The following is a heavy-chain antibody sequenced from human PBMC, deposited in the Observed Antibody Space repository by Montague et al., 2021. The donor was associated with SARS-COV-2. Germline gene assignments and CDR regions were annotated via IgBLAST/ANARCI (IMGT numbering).Heavy chain of an antibody. CDR2: IYHSGST. J-gene: IGHJ6*02. CDR3: ARDDYTPGDYYYYYGMDV. CDR1: GYSISSGYY. Sequence: SETLSLTCTVSGYSISSGYYWGWIRQPPGKGLEWIGSIYHSGSTYYNPSLKSRVTISVDTSKNQFSLKLSSVTAADTAVYYCARDDYTPGDYYYYYGMDVCGQGTTVTVSS. V-gene: IGHV4-38-2*02. D-gene: IGHD4-11*01.